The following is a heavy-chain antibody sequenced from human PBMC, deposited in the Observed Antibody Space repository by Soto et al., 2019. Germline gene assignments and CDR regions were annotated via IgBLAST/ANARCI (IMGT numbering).Heavy chain of an antibody. Sequence: QVQLVQSGAEVKKPGASVKVSCKASGYTFTGYFMHWVRQAPGQVLEWMGWINPNSGATKYAQKFQGRVTLSRDTSIRTAYMDLTGLRSDDTAVYYCARGGGTILAPLPWGQGTQVTVSS. CDR2: INPNSGAT. V-gene: IGHV1-2*02. D-gene: IGHD3-3*01. CDR3: ARGGGTILAPLP. CDR1: GYTFTGYF. J-gene: IGHJ5*02.